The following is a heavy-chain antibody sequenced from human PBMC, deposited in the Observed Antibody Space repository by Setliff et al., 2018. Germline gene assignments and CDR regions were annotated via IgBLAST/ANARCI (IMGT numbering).Heavy chain of an antibody. CDR1: GYTFTNYW. CDR2: INPKTGGT. CDR3: ARSDHLVVDGFDV. V-gene: IGHV1-2*04. Sequence: GESLKISCKGSGYTFTNYWIGWVRQAPGQGLEWMGRINPKTGGTNLAQKFQGWVSMTRDTSITTAYMELSRLTSDDMAVYFCARSDHLVVDGFDVWGQGTMVTVSS. D-gene: IGHD3-16*01. J-gene: IGHJ3*01.